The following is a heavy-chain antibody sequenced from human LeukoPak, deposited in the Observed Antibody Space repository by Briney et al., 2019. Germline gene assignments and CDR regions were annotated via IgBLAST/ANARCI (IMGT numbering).Heavy chain of an antibody. CDR1: GGTFSSYA. D-gene: IGHD5-18*01. CDR3: ARAGQEAMVNDAFDI. V-gene: IGHV1-69*06. Sequence: ASVKVSCKASGGTFSSYAISWVRQAPGQGLEGMGGIIPIFGTANYAQKFQGRVTITADKSTSTAYMELSSLRSEDTAVYYCARAGQEAMVNDAFDIWGQGTMVTVSS. CDR2: IIPIFGTA. J-gene: IGHJ3*02.